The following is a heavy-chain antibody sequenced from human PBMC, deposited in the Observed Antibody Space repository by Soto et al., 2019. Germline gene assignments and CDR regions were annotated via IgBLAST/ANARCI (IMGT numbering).Heavy chain of an antibody. V-gene: IGHV3-49*03. CDR2: IRSKAYGGTT. J-gene: IGHJ6*02. CDR1: GFTFGDYA. Sequence: GGSLRLSCTASGFTFGDYAMSWFRQAPGKGLEWVGFIRSKAYGGTTEYAASVKGRFTISRDDSKSIAYLQMNSLKTEDTAVYYCTRDHFHYDILTGYYPTSPYYYYYGMDVWGQGTTVTSP. D-gene: IGHD3-9*01. CDR3: TRDHFHYDILTGYYPTSPYYYYYGMDV.